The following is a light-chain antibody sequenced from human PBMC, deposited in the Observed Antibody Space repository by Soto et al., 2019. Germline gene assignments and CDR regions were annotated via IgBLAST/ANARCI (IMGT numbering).Light chain of an antibody. V-gene: IGKV3-15*01. CDR2: GAS. CDR1: QSVSSSY. J-gene: IGKJ1*01. Sequence: VVLTQSPGTLSLSPGERATLSCRASQSVSSSYLAWYQQKPGQAPRVVIHGASTRATDFPARFSGSGSGTEFTLTISSLQSEDIGVYYCHQYNTWPRTFGQGTKVDIK. CDR3: HQYNTWPRT.